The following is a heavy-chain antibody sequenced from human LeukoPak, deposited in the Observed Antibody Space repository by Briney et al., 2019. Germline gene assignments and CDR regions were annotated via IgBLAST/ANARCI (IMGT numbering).Heavy chain of an antibody. Sequence: SETLSLTCTVSGGSVSSGSYYWSWIRQPPGKGLEWIGYIYYSGSTNYNPSLKSRVTISVDTSKNQFSLKLSFVTAADTAVYYCARAQVVIILGYYYYYGMDVWGQGTTVTVSS. CDR2: IYYSGST. J-gene: IGHJ6*02. V-gene: IGHV4-61*01. D-gene: IGHD3-3*01. CDR1: GGSVSSGSYY. CDR3: ARAQVVIILGYYYYYGMDV.